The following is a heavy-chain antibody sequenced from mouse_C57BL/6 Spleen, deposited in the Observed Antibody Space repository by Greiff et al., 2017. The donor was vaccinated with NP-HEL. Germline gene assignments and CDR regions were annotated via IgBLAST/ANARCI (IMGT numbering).Heavy chain of an antibody. D-gene: IGHD3-3*01. CDR1: GFTFSSYA. CDR2: ISSGGDYI. J-gene: IGHJ3*01. CDR3: TRDEGRRAWFAY. Sequence: EVKLQESGEGLVKPGGSLKLSCAASGFTFSSYAMSWVRQTPEKRLEWVAYISSGGDYIYYADTVKGRFTISRDNARNTLYLQMSSLKSEDTAMYYCTRDEGRRAWFAYWGQGALVTVSA. V-gene: IGHV5-9-1*02.